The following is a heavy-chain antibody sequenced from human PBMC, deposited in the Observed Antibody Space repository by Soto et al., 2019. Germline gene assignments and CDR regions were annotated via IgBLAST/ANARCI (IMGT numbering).Heavy chain of an antibody. CDR1: GFTFSSYA. CDR2: ISGSGGST. CDR3: AKDQVGGYCSSTSCDTGGGAAGTYYYYGMDV. D-gene: IGHD2-2*02. V-gene: IGHV3-23*01. Sequence: LRLSCAASGFTFSSYAMSWVRQAPGKGLEWVSAISGSGGSTYYADSVKGRFTISRDNSKNTLYLQMKSLRAEDTAVYYCAKDQVGGYCSSTSCDTGGGAAGTYYYYGMDVWGQGTKGTVSS. J-gene: IGHJ6*02.